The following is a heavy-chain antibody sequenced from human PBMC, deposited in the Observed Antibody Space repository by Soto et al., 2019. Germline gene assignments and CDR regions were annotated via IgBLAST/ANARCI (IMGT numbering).Heavy chain of an antibody. V-gene: IGHV3-9*01. CDR2: ISWNSGSI. CDR3: AKDPATIWAEYYFDY. J-gene: IGHJ4*02. Sequence: PGGSLRLSCAASGFTFDDYAMHWVRQAPGKGLEWVSGISWNSGSIGYADSVKGRFTISRDNAKNSLYLQMNSLRAEDTALYYCAKDPATIWAEYYFDYWGQGTLVTVSS. D-gene: IGHD7-27*01. CDR1: GFTFDDYA.